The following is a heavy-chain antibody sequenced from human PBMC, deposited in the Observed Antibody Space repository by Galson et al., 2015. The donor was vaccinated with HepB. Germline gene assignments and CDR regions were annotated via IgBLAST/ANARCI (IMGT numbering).Heavy chain of an antibody. D-gene: IGHD6-13*01. CDR2: ISYDGSNK. V-gene: IGHV3-30*04. CDR3: ARDSSSWYGGFDY. CDR1: GFTFGNYA. Sequence: SLRLSCAASGFTFGNYAMHWVRQAPGKGLEWVAIISYDGSNKYYADSVKGRFTISRDNSKNTLYLQMNSLRAEDTGVYYCARDSSSWYGGFDYWGQGTLVTVSP. J-gene: IGHJ4*02.